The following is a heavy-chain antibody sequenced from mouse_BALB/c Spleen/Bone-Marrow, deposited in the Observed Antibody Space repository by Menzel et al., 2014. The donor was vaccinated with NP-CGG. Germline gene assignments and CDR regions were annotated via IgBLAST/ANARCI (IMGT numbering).Heavy chain of an antibody. CDR1: GFNIKDTY. CDR2: IDPANGNT. CDR3: ARYGNYCYAMDH. Sequence: VQLKESGAELVKPGASVKLSCTASGFNIKDTYMHWVKQRPEQGLEWIGRIDPANGNTKYDPKFQGKATITADTSSNTAYLQLSSLTSEDTAVYYCARYGNYCYAMDHWGQGTSVTVSS. D-gene: IGHD2-1*01. J-gene: IGHJ4*01. V-gene: IGHV14-3*02.